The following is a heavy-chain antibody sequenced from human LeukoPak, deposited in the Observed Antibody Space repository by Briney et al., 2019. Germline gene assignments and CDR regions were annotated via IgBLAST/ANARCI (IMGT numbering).Heavy chain of an antibody. V-gene: IGHV3-30-3*01. D-gene: IGHD3-10*01. CDR2: ISYDGSNK. CDR3: AKGKLWFGELLLSMDV. Sequence: PGGSLRLSRAASGFTFSNYAVPWVRQAPGKGLEWVAVISYDGSNKFYADSVKGRFTISRDNSKNTLYLQMNSLRAEDTAVFYCAKGKLWFGELLLSMDVWGQGTTVTVSS. CDR1: GFTFSNYA. J-gene: IGHJ6*01.